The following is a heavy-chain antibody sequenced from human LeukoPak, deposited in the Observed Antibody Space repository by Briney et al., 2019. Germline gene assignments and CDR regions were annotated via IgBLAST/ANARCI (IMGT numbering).Heavy chain of an antibody. CDR1: GGTFSSYA. D-gene: IGHD2-2*01. CDR2: IIPIFGTA. CDR3: ARAYCSSTSCYPVDY. Sequence: SVKISCKASGGTFSSYAISWVRQAPGQGLEWMGGIIPIFGTANYAQKFQGRVTITADESTSTAYMELSSLRSEDTAVYYCARAYCSSTSCYPVDYWGQGTLVTVSS. V-gene: IGHV1-69*13. J-gene: IGHJ4*02.